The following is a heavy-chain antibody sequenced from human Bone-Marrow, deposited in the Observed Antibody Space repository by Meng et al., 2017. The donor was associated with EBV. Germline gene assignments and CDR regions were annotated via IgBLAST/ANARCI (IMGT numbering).Heavy chain of an antibody. D-gene: IGHD6-13*01. CDR2: IFHSGST. J-gene: IGHJ4*02. Sequence: QGQLQASGPGLVKPSGTLSLTCAVSGGSISSSNWWSWVRQPPGKGLEWIGEIFHSGSTNYNPSLRSRVTISVDKSKNQFSLKLSSVTAADTAVYYCASLAAAGPPFDYWGQGTLVTVSS. CDR3: ASLAAAGPPFDY. V-gene: IGHV4-4*02. CDR1: GGSISSSNW.